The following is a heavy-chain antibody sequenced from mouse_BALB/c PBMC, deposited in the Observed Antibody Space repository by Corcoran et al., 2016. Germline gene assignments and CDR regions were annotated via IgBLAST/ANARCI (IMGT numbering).Heavy chain of an antibody. CDR1: GFSLSTSGMG. J-gene: IGHJ4*01. V-gene: IGHV8-12*01. CDR3: ARINYPYAMDY. D-gene: IGHD2-1*01. CDR2: IYWDDDK. Sequence: QVTLKESGPGILQPSQTLSLTCSFSGFSLSTSGMGVSWIRQPSGKGLEWLAHIYWDDDKRYNPSLKSRLTISKDTSRNQVFLKITSVDTADTATYYCARINYPYAMDYWGQGTSVTVSS.